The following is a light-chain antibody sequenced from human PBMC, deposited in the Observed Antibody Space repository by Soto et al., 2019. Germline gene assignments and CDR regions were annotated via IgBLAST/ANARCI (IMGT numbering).Light chain of an antibody. V-gene: IGKV4-1*01. Sequence: DIVMTQSPDSLAVSLGERATINCKSSQSVLYSSNNKNYLAWYQQKRRQPPKLLISWASTRESGVPDRFSGSGSATDFTLTISSLQAEDVAAYYCQQYYSTPPTFGQGTKLEIK. CDR2: WAS. J-gene: IGKJ2*01. CDR3: QQYYSTPPT. CDR1: QSVLYSSNNKNY.